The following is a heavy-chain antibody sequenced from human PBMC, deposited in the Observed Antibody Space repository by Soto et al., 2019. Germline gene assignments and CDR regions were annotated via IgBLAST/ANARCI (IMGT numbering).Heavy chain of an antibody. Sequence: PGGSLRLSCAASGFTFSSYAMSWVRQAPGKGLEWVSAISGSGGSTYYADSVKGRFTISRDNSKNTLYLQMNSLRAEDTAVYYCAKSNSSSWYLEFYYYGMDVWGQGTTVTVSS. CDR1: GFTFSSYA. CDR2: ISGSGGST. CDR3: AKSNSSSWYLEFYYYGMDV. V-gene: IGHV3-23*01. J-gene: IGHJ6*02. D-gene: IGHD6-13*01.